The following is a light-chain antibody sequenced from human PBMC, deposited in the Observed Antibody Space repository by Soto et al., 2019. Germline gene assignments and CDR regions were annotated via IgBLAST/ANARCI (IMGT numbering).Light chain of an antibody. CDR3: QQSYRTPRT. J-gene: IGKJ2*02. CDR1: QSISSY. CDR2: GAY. Sequence: DIQMTQSPSSLSASVGDRVTITCRASQSISSYLNWYQQKPGKAPKLLIYGAYSLQSGVPSRFSGSGSGTDFTLTISSLQPEDYVTYYCQQSYRTPRTFGQGTKLEIK. V-gene: IGKV1-39*01.